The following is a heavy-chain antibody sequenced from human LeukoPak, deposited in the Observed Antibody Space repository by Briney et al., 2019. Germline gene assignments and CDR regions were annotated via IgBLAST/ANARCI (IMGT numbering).Heavy chain of an antibody. J-gene: IGHJ3*02. CDR1: GFTFSSYS. D-gene: IGHD2-15*01. Sequence: GGSLRLSCAASGFTFSSYSMNWVRQAPGKGLEWVSSISSSSSYIYYADSVKGRFGISRDKSKNTLYLQMNSLRAEDTALYYCAREVYCSGGSCYGDAFDIWGQGTMVTVSS. V-gene: IGHV3-21*01. CDR2: ISSSSSYI. CDR3: AREVYCSGGSCYGDAFDI.